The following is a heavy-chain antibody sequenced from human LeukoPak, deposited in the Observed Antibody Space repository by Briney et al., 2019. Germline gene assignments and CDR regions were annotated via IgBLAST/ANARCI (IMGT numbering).Heavy chain of an antibody. V-gene: IGHV1-2*02. Sequence: GASVKVSCKASGYTFTGYGISWVRQAPGQGLEWMGWINPNSGGTNYAQKFQGRVTMTRDTSISTAYMELSRLRSDDTAVYYCASGVPLYPIAVELDYWGQGTLVTVSS. D-gene: IGHD6-19*01. CDR1: GYTFTGYG. CDR2: INPNSGGT. J-gene: IGHJ4*02. CDR3: ASGVPLYPIAVELDY.